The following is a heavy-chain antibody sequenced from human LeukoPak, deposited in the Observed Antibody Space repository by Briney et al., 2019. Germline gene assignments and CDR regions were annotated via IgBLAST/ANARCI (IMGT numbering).Heavy chain of an antibody. CDR2: INHSGST. J-gene: IGHJ6*02. Sequence: SETLSLTCAVYGGSFSGYYWSWIRQPPGKGLEWIGEINHSGSTNYNPSLKSRVTISVDTSKNQFSLKLSSVTAADTAVYYCARDWGYYYGSGPVWGQGTTVTVSS. D-gene: IGHD3-10*01. V-gene: IGHV4-34*01. CDR1: GGSFSGYY. CDR3: ARDWGYYYGSGPV.